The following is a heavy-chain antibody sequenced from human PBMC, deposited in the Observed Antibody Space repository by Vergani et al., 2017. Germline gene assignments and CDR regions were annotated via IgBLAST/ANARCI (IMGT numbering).Heavy chain of an antibody. D-gene: IGHD2-2*03. J-gene: IGHJ4*02. Sequence: QVQLVQSGAEVKKPGASVKVSCKASGYTFTSYGISWVRQAPGQGLEWMGWISGYNGNTNYAQKLQGRVTMTTDTSTSTAYMELRSLRSDDTAVYYCAGDGGYCSSTSCSPWFDYWGQGTLVTVSS. CDR1: GYTFTSYG. CDR3: AGDGGYCSSTSCSPWFDY. V-gene: IGHV1-18*01. CDR2: ISGYNGNT.